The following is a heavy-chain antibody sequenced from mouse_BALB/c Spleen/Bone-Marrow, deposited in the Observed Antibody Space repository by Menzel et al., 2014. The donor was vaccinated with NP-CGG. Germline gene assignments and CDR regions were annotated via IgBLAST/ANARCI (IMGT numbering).Heavy chain of an antibody. D-gene: IGHD1-1*01. J-gene: IGHJ3*02. V-gene: IGHV5-12-1*01. CDR1: GFAFSSYD. Sequence: EVQGVESGGGLVKPGGSLKLSCAASGFAFSSYDMSWVRQTPEKRLEWVAYISSGGGSTYYADTMKGRFTISRDNAKNTLYLQMSSLKSEDTAMYYCARQILRGFGYWGQGTPVTVSA. CDR2: ISSGGGST. CDR3: ARQILRGFGY.